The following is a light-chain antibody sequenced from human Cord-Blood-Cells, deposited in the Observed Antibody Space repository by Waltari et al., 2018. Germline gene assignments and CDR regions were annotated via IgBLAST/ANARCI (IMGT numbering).Light chain of an antibody. CDR3: AAWDDSLSGWV. CDR1: SSNIGRTY. CDR2: RNN. J-gene: IGLJ3*02. V-gene: IGLV1-47*01. Sequence: QSVLTQPPSASGTPGQRVTIPCSGSSSNIGRTYVYWYQQLPGTAPKLPIYRNNQRPSGVPDRFSGSKSGTSASLAISGLRSEDEADYYCAAWDDSLSGWVFGGGTKLTVL.